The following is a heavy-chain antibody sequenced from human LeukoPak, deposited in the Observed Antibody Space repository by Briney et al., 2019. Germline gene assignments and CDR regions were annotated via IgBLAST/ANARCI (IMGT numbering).Heavy chain of an antibody. V-gene: IGHV7-4-1*02. CDR3: ARLRGGYDILTGYFDY. Sequence: ASVKVSCKASGYTFTTYGMNWVRQAPGQGLEWMGWINTNTGNPTYAQGFTGRFVFSLDTSVSTAYLQISSLKASDTAMYYCARLRGGYDILTGYFDYWGQGTLVTVSS. D-gene: IGHD3-9*01. CDR1: GYTFTTYG. J-gene: IGHJ4*02. CDR2: INTNTGNP.